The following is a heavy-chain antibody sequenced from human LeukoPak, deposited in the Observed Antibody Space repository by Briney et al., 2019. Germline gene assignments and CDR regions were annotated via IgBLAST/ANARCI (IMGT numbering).Heavy chain of an antibody. J-gene: IGHJ6*03. D-gene: IGHD3-10*01. CDR3: ARDFHRVVVRGVPHYYYYMDV. CDR2: IIPIFGTA. Sequence: VASVKVSCKASGGTFSSYAISWVRQAPGQGLEWMGGIIPIFGTANYAQKLQGRVTMTTDTSTSTAYMDLRSLRSDDTAVYYCARDFHRVVVRGVPHYYYYMDVWGKGTTVTISS. V-gene: IGHV1-69*05. CDR1: GGTFSSYA.